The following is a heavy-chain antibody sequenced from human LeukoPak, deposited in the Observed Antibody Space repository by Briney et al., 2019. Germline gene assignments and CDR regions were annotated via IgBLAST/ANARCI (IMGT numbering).Heavy chain of an antibody. CDR2: IYPGDSDT. CDR1: GYGFTSYW. V-gene: IGHV5-51*01. D-gene: IGHD6-13*01. J-gene: IGHJ4*02. CDR3: ARQTRGGIAAAGSDY. Sequence: LGESLKISCKGSGYGFTSYWIGWVRQMPGKGLEWMGIIYPGDSDTRYSPSFQGQVTISADKSISTAYLQWSSLKASDSAMYYCARQTRGGIAAAGSDYWGQGTLVTVSS.